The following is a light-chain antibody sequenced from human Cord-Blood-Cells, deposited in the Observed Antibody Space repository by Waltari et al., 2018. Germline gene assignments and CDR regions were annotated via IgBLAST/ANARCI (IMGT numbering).Light chain of an antibody. CDR1: TTDVGGFNN. V-gene: IGLV2-14*01. CDR2: DVS. Sequence: QSALTQPASVSGSPGQSITISCTVTTTDVGGFNNVSWYQQHPGKAPKLMIYDVSHRPSGVSNRFSGSKSGNTASLTISGLQAEDEADYYCSSYTSSSTYVFGTGTKVTVL. CDR3: SSYTSSSTYV. J-gene: IGLJ1*01.